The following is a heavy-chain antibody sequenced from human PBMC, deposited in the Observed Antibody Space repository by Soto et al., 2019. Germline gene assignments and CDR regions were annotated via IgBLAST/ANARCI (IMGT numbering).Heavy chain of an antibody. V-gene: IGHV3-21*01. Sequence: GGSLRLSCAASGFTFSSYSMNWVRQAPGKGLEWVSSISSSSSYIYYADSVKGRFTIPRDNAKNSLYLQMNSLRAEDTAVYYCARDGTIYIPGYYYYGMDVWGQGTTVTVSS. J-gene: IGHJ6*02. D-gene: IGHD3-3*01. CDR2: ISSSSSYI. CDR1: GFTFSSYS. CDR3: ARDGTIYIPGYYYYGMDV.